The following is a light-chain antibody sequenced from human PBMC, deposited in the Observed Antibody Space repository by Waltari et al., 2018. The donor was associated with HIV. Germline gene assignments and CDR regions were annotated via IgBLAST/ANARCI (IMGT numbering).Light chain of an antibody. CDR3: AAWNESLSGYV. CDR1: SSNIGRNY. V-gene: IGLV1-47*01. Sequence: QSVLTQPPSASGTPGPRVTISCSGSSSNIGRNYVYWYQQLPGTAPKLLIYRNKQRPSGVPCRFSGAKSGTSASLAISGLRSEDEAEYYCAAWNESLSGYVFGTGTKVTV. J-gene: IGLJ1*01. CDR2: RNK.